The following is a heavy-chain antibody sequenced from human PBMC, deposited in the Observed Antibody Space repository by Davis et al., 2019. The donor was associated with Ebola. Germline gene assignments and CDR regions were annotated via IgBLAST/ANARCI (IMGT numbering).Heavy chain of an antibody. V-gene: IGHV4-59*01. J-gene: IGHJ5*02. CDR1: GGSINSFL. D-gene: IGHD2-2*02. Sequence: SETLSLTCSVSGGSINSFLWTWIRQPPGKGLEWVGCMFYNGDTKYNPSLKSRVTISVDTSKNQFSLKLNSVTAADTAVYYCARDLNTHLDTWGQGTLVTVSS. CDR3: ARDLNTHLDT. CDR2: MFYNGDT.